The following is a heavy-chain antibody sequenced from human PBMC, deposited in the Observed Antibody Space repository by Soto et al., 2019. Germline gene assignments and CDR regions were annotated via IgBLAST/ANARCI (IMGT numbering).Heavy chain of an antibody. D-gene: IGHD3-22*01. CDR3: ATRVDLSLYYDSSGYQPFDY. Sequence: ASVKVSCKVSGYTLTELSMHWVRQAPGKGLEWMGGFDPEDGETIYAQKFQGRVTMTEDTSTDTAYMELSSLRSEDTAVYYCATRVDLSLYYDSSGYQPFDYWGQGTLVTAPQ. CDR2: FDPEDGET. V-gene: IGHV1-24*01. CDR1: GYTLTELS. J-gene: IGHJ4*02.